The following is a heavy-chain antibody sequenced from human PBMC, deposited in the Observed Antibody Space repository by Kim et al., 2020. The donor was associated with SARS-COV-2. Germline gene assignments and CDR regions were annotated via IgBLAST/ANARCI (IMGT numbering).Heavy chain of an antibody. Sequence: GRFTISRDNAKNSLYLQRNSLRAEDTAVYYCARVGITMVRGVRIYGMDVWGQGTTVTVSS. J-gene: IGHJ6*02. CDR3: ARVGITMVRGVRIYGMDV. D-gene: IGHD3-10*01. V-gene: IGHV3-11*06.